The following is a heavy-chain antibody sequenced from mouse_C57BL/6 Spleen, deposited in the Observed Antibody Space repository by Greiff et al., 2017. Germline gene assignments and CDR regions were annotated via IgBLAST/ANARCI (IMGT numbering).Heavy chain of an antibody. CDR3: ARAYYSNYKEGAMDY. J-gene: IGHJ4*01. V-gene: IGHV2-6*03. CDR1: GFSLTSYG. Sequence: VQLQQSGPGLVAPSQSLSITCTVSGFSLTSYGVHWVRQPPGKGLEWLVVIWSDGSTTYNSALKSRLSISKDNSKSQVFLKMNSLQTDDTAMYYCARAYYSNYKEGAMDYWGQGTSVTVSS. D-gene: IGHD2-5*01. CDR2: IWSDGST.